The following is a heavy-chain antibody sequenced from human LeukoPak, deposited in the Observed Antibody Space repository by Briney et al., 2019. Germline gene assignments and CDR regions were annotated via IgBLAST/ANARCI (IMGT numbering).Heavy chain of an antibody. CDR1: GFTFSGHF. Sequence: GGSLRLSCAASGFTFSGHFMHWVRQAPGKGLEYVSSISINGDRTYYAESVKGRFTISRDNSKNTLYLQLSSLRVEDTAVYYCIKDRIGTWSFDHWGQGTLLTVSS. D-gene: IGHD1-26*01. CDR2: ISINGDRT. J-gene: IGHJ4*02. CDR3: IKDRIGTWSFDH. V-gene: IGHV3-64D*06.